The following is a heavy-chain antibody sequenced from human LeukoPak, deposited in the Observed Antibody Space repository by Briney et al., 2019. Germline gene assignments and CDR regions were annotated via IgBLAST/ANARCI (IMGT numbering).Heavy chain of an antibody. J-gene: IGHJ3*02. D-gene: IGHD3-10*01. Sequence: GASVKVSCKASGYTFTGYYMHWVRQAPGQGLEWMGWINPNSGGTNYAQKFQGRVTMTRDTSISTAYMELSRLRSDDTAVYYCASLTIRHLMVQDAFDIWAKGQWSPSLQ. CDR1: GYTFTGYY. CDR3: ASLTIRHLMVQDAFDI. CDR2: INPNSGGT. V-gene: IGHV1-2*02.